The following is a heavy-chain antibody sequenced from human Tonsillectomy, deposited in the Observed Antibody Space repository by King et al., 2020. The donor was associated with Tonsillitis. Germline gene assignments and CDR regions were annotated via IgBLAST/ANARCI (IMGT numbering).Heavy chain of an antibody. D-gene: IGHD6-13*01. CDR3: AKSLYSSSWYTSYFDY. CDR1: GFTFSSYG. Sequence: VQLVESGGGVVQPGRSLRLSCAASGFTFSSYGMHWVRQAPGKGLEWVAVISYDGSNKYYAYSVKGRFTISRDNSKNTLYLQMNSLRAEDTAVYYCAKSLYSSSWYTSYFDYWGQGTLVTVSS. V-gene: IGHV3-30*18. CDR2: ISYDGSNK. J-gene: IGHJ4*02.